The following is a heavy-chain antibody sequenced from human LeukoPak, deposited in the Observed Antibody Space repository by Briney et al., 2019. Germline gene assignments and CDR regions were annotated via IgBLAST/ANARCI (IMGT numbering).Heavy chain of an antibody. J-gene: IGHJ4*02. CDR3: AKEGDYYGSGVPPDY. D-gene: IGHD3-10*01. Sequence: GGTLRLSCAASGFTFSSYGMSWVRQAPGKGREWVSAISGSGGNTYYADSVKGRFTISRDNSKNTLYLQMNSLRAEDTAVYYCAKEGDYYGSGVPPDYWGQGTLVTVSS. CDR2: ISGSGGNT. CDR1: GFTFSSYG. V-gene: IGHV3-23*01.